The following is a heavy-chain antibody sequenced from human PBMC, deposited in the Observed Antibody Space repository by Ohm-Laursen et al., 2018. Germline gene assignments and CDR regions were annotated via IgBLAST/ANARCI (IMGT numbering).Heavy chain of an antibody. CDR2: INPSGGST. D-gene: IGHD1-26*01. CDR1: GYTFTNFY. CDR3: ARAQSGTTTWFVDF. J-gene: IGHJ3*01. V-gene: IGHV1-46*01. Sequence: ASVKVSCKAFGYTFTNFYIYWLRQAPGQGLEWMGIINPSGGSTNYAQKFQGRVTMARDTSTSTVYMELSSLRFEDSAVYFCARAQSGTTTWFVDFWGQGTKVTVSS.